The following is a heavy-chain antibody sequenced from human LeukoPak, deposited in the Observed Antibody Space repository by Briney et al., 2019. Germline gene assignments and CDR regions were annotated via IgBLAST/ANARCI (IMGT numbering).Heavy chain of an antibody. CDR1: GGSISSGDYY. CDR3: ARAPFYLGLDFDY. Sequence: SPSETLSLTCTVSGGSISSGDYYWSWLRQPPGKGLEWIGYIYYSGSTYYNPSLKSRVTISVDTSKNQFSLKLGSVTDAATAVYYCARAPFYLGLDFDYWGQGTLVTVSS. D-gene: IGHD3/OR15-3a*01. J-gene: IGHJ4*02. CDR2: IYYSGST. V-gene: IGHV4-30-4*08.